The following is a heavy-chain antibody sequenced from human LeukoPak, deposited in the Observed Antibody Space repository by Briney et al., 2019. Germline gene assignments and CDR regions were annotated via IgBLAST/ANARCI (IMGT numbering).Heavy chain of an antibody. CDR1: GFTVSSNY. J-gene: IGHJ4*02. V-gene: IGHV3-66*02. CDR2: IYSGGST. Sequence: GGSLRLSCAASGFTVSSNYMSWVRQAPGKGLEWVSVIYSGGSTYYADSVKGRFTISRDNSKNTLYLQMNSLRAEDTAVYYCARERCSSTSCYGDYWGQGTLGTVSS. CDR3: ARERCSSTSCYGDY. D-gene: IGHD2-2*01.